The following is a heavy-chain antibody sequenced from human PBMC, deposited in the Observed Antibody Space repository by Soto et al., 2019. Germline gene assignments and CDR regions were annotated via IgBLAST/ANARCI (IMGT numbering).Heavy chain of an antibody. CDR3: ARVWFGESSWFDP. D-gene: IGHD3-10*01. Sequence: TLSLTCTVSGGSITIGGYCWSWIRQPPGQGLEWIGYICHSGNTYYNPSLKSRVTTSLDRSKNQFSLNLSSVTPADTAVYYCARVWFGESSWFDPWGQGTLVTVSS. V-gene: IGHV4-30-2*01. CDR2: ICHSGNT. J-gene: IGHJ5*02. CDR1: GGSITIGGYC.